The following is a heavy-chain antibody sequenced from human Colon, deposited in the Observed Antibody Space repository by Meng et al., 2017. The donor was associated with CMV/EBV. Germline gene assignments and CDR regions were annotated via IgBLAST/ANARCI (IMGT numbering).Heavy chain of an antibody. CDR3: ARGGGLYWVHYYYGMDV. J-gene: IGHJ6*02. CDR1: GGSISSYY. Sequence: SETLSLTCTVSGGSISSYYWSWIRQPAGKGLEWIGRIYTSGSTNYNPSLKSRVTMSVDTSKNQFSLKLSSVTAADTAVYCCARGGGLYWVHYYYGMDVWGQGTTVTVSS. V-gene: IGHV4-4*07. D-gene: IGHD2-15*01. CDR2: IYTSGST.